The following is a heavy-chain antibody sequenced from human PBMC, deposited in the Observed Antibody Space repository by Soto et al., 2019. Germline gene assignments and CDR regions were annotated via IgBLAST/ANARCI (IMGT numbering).Heavy chain of an antibody. CDR2: IDSSGEK. D-gene: IGHD6-19*01. CDR1: GLSITDSEMG. J-gene: IGHJ5*02. CDR3: ARRHLAVAVSPWFDP. Sequence: QVTLKESGPVLVKPTETLTLRCTVSGLSITDSEMGVSWIRQPPGQPLEWLAHIDSSGEKSYRTFLKSRLAISKDTSKSQKILTMTNRDPADTATYYCARRHLAVAVSPWFDPWVQGSPVTVSS. V-gene: IGHV2-26*01.